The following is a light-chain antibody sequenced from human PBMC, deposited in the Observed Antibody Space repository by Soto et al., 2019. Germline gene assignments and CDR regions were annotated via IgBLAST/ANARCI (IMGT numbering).Light chain of an antibody. CDR2: DAS. J-gene: IGKJ1*01. CDR3: QQGSNWWT. V-gene: IGKV3-11*01. Sequence: ETVLTQSPATLSLSPGERATLSCRASQSVSSCLAWYQHKPGQAPRLLIYDASNRATGIPARFSGSGSGTDSALTISSLEPEDFAVYYCQQGSNWWTFGQGTKVEI. CDR1: QSVSSC.